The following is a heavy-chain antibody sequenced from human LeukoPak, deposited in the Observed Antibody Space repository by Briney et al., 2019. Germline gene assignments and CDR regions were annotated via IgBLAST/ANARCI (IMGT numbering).Heavy chain of an antibody. CDR3: ARDPHLLRLQGSPFDY. D-gene: IGHD5-18*01. V-gene: IGHV7-4-1*02. Sequence: ASVKVSCKASGYTFTSYAMNWVRQAPGQGHEWVGWINTNTGNPTYAQGFTGRFVFSLDTSVSTAYLQISSLKAEDTAVYYCARDPHLLRLQGSPFDYWGQGTLVTVSS. J-gene: IGHJ4*02. CDR1: GYTFTSYA. CDR2: INTNTGNP.